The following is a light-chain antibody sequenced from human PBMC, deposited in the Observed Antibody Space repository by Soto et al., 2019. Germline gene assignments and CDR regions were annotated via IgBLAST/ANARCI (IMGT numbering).Light chain of an antibody. CDR2: EVN. Sequence: QSALTQPPSASGSPGQSVAISCTGTSSDVGGYNYVSWYQQHPGKAPKLMIYEVNKRPSGVPDRFSGSKSGNTASLTVSGLQAADEADSYCSSYAGSNNCGYVFGTGTKLTVL. CDR3: SSYAGSNNCGYV. J-gene: IGLJ1*01. V-gene: IGLV2-8*01. CDR1: SSDVGGYNY.